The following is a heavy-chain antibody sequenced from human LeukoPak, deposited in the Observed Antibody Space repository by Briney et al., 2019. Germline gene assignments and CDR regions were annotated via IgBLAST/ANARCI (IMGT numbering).Heavy chain of an antibody. J-gene: IGHJ6*03. CDR3: ARSLGAGYYYYYMDV. CDR1: GGSISSYY. V-gene: IGHV4-4*09. CDR2: IYTSGST. D-gene: IGHD1-26*01. Sequence: SETLSLTGTVSGGSISSYYWSWIRQPPGKGLEWIGYIYTSGSTNYNPSLKSRVTISEDTSKNQFSLKLSSVTAADTAVYYCARSLGAGYYYYYMDVWGKGTTVTVSS.